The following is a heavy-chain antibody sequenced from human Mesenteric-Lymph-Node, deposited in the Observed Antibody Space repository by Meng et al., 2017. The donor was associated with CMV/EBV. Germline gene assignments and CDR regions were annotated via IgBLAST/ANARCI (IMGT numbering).Heavy chain of an antibody. V-gene: IGHV4-61*01. Sequence: SETLSLTCTVSGGSVSSGSYYWSWIRQPPGKGLEWIGYIYYSGSTNYNPSLKSRVTISVDTSKNQFSLKLSSVTAADTAVYYCARDQYCSSTSCPLYYYYYGMDVWGQGTTVTVSS. CDR3: ARDQYCSSTSCPLYYYYYGMDV. CDR1: GGSVSSGSYY. J-gene: IGHJ6*02. CDR2: IYYSGST. D-gene: IGHD2-2*01.